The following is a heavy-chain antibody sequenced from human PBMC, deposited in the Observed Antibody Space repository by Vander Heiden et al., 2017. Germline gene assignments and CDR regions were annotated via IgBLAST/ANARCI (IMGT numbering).Heavy chain of an antibody. CDR1: GGTFSSYA. CDR3: ARGVAATHFDY. Sequence: QVQLVQSGAEVKKPGSSVTVSCKASGGTFSSYAISWVRQARGQGLEWMGVIIPIFGTANYAQKFQGRVTITADGSTSTAYMELSSLRSEDTAVYYCARGVAATHFDYWGQGTLVTVSS. D-gene: IGHD2-15*01. V-gene: IGHV1-69*01. CDR2: IIPIFGTA. J-gene: IGHJ4*02.